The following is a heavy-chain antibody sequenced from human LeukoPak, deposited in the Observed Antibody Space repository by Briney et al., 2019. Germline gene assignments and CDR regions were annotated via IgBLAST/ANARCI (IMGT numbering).Heavy chain of an antibody. J-gene: IGHJ4*02. CDR2: IYYSGST. CDR1: GGSISSYY. CDR3: ARVRYQVDY. Sequence: SETLSLTCTVSGGSISSYYWSWIRQPPGKGLEWIGYIYYSGSTSYNPSLKSRVTISIDTSKNQFSLKLSSVTAADTAVYYCARVRYQVDYWGQGTLVTVSS. V-gene: IGHV4-59*01. D-gene: IGHD1-14*01.